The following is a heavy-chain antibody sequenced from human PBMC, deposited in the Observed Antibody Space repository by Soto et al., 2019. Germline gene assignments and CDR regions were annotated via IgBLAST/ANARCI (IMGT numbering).Heavy chain of an antibody. Sequence: QVQLQESGPGLVKPSGTLSLTCAVSGGSISSSNWWSWVRQPPGKGLEWSGEIYHRGNTNYNPSLKSRVTMAVDNSRNQFSVKLSSVTAADTAVYYCARRWGEGRVDYWGQGTLVTVSS. J-gene: IGHJ4*02. CDR3: ARRWGEGRVDY. V-gene: IGHV4-4*02. CDR1: GGSISSSNW. D-gene: IGHD3-10*01. CDR2: IYHRGNT.